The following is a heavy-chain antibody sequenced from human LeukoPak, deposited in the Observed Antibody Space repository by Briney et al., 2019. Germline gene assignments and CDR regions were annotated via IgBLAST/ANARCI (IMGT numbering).Heavy chain of an antibody. CDR3: ARDRLGPSFSVSHFDL. D-gene: IGHD3-3*02. J-gene: IGHJ4*02. V-gene: IGHV3-9*01. Sequence: GRSLGLSCAASGFTFDDYAMHWVRQAPGKGLEWVSGISWNSGSIGYADSVKGRFTISRDNAKNSLYLRMDSLRAEDTALYYCARDRLGPSFSVSHFDLWGQGTLVTVSS. CDR2: ISWNSGSI. CDR1: GFTFDDYA.